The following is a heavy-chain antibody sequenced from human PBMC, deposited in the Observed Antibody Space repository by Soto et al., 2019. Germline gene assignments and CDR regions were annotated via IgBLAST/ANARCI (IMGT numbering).Heavy chain of an antibody. D-gene: IGHD3-10*01. CDR1: GFTFSSYA. J-gene: IGHJ4*02. Sequence: GGSLRLSCAASGFTFSSYAMSWVRQAPGKGLEWVSAISGSGGSTYYADSVKGRFTISRDNSKNTLYLQMNILRAEDTAVYYCAKDLEPEWFGELLGYFDYWGQGTLVTVSS. CDR3: AKDLEPEWFGELLGYFDY. V-gene: IGHV3-23*01. CDR2: ISGSGGST.